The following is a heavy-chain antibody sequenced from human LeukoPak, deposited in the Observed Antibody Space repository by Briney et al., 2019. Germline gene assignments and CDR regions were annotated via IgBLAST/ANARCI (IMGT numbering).Heavy chain of an antibody. J-gene: IGHJ4*02. CDR3: ARDGGY. CDR2: ISGSAGTT. V-gene: IGHV3-23*01. D-gene: IGHD4-23*01. CDR1: GFTFSTYA. Sequence: GGSLRLSCATSGFTFSTYAMTWVRQAPGKGLEWVSAISGSAGTTYYADSVKGRFTISRDNSKNTLYLQMNSPRAEDTAIYYCARDGGYWGQGTLVTVSS.